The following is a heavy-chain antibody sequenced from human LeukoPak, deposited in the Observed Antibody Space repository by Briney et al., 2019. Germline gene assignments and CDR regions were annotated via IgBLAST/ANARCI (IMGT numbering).Heavy chain of an antibody. CDR1: GFTFSSYA. Sequence: GGSLRLSCAASGFTFSSYAMHWVRQAPGKGLEWVAVISYDGSNKYYADSVKGRFTISRDISRKTVYLQMNSLRAEDTAVYYCAKDGGIYDFPFDSWGQGTLVTVSS. CDR3: AKDGGIYDFPFDS. V-gene: IGHV3-30-3*01. D-gene: IGHD3-3*01. CDR2: ISYDGSNK. J-gene: IGHJ5*01.